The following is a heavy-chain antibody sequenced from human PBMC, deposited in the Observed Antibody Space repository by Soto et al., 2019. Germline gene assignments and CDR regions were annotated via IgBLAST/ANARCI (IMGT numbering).Heavy chain of an antibody. CDR1: GGTFSSYA. J-gene: IGHJ5*02. Sequence: QVQLVQSGAEVKKPGSSVKVSCKASGGTFSSYAISWVRQAPGQGLEWMGGIIPIFGTANYAQKFQGRVTITADESTSTAYMELSSLSSDDTAVYYCARDPGIAARPSWFDPWGQGTLVTVSS. CDR3: ARDPGIAARPSWFDP. CDR2: IIPIFGTA. V-gene: IGHV1-69*01. D-gene: IGHD6-6*01.